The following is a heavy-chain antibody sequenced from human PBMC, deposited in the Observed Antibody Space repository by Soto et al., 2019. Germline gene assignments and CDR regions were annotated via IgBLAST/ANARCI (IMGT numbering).Heavy chain of an antibody. CDR1: GFTFGDYA. CDR3: STWIPWLVRFDK. D-gene: IGHD6-19*01. V-gene: IGHV3-49*03. J-gene: IGHJ4*02. Sequence: SLRLSCTGSGFTFGDYAMTWFRQAPGKGLEWVGLIASKAYGGTTEYAASVKGRFTISRDDSKSIVYLQMNSLKTEDTAMYYCSTWIPWLVRFDKWGQGTPVTV. CDR2: IASKAYGGTT.